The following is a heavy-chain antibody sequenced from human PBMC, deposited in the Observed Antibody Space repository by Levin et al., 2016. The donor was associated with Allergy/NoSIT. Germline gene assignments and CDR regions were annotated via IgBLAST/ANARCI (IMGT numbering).Heavy chain of an antibody. CDR3: AGVLMVYAR. CDR1: GFTFSSYA. CDR2: ISGSGGST. Sequence: GESLKISCAASGFTFSSYAMSWVRQAPGKGLEWVSAISGSGGSTYYADSVKGRFTISRDNSKNTLYLQMNSLRAEDTAVYYCAGVLMVYARWGQGTLVTVSS. V-gene: IGHV3-23*01. J-gene: IGHJ4*02. D-gene: IGHD2-8*01.